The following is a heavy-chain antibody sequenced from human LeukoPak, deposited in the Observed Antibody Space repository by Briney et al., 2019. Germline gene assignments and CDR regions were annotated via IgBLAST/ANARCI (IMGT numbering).Heavy chain of an antibody. CDR2: INHNGST. CDR1: GGSFSGYY. V-gene: IGHV4-34*01. J-gene: IGHJ6*03. Sequence: SETLSLTCAVSGGSFSGYYWSWIRQPPGKGLEWIGEINHNGSTNYNPSLKSRLTISVDTSKNQFSLKLSSVTAADTAVYYCAGGVSGPYDFWCGYYRYYYYYMDVWGKGTTVTVSS. CDR3: AGGVSGPYDFWCGYYRYYYYYMDV. D-gene: IGHD3-3*01.